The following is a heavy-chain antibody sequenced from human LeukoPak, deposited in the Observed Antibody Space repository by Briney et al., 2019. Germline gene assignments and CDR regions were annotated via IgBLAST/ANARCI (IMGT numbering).Heavy chain of an antibody. D-gene: IGHD2-2*01. Sequence: ASVKVSCTASGYTFSFYYMHWLRQAPGQGLEWMGWINPNSGGTNYAQKFQGRGTMTRDTSISTAYMELSRLGSDDTAVYYCARDGAVVSAAIDNWFDPWGQGTLVTVSS. J-gene: IGHJ5*02. CDR2: INPNSGGT. V-gene: IGHV1-2*02. CDR1: GYTFSFYY. CDR3: ARDGAVVSAAIDNWFDP.